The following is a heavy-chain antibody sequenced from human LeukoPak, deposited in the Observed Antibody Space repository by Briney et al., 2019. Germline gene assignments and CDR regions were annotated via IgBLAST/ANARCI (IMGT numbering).Heavy chain of an antibody. V-gene: IGHV3-9*01. Sequence: GGSLRLSCAASGFTFDDYAMHWGRQAPGKGLEWVSGISWNSGSIGYADSVKGRFTISRDNAKNSLYLQMNSLRAEDTALYYCAKARFIAAVTLHGYAFDIWGQGTMVTVSS. CDR3: AKARFIAAVTLHGYAFDI. D-gene: IGHD6-13*01. CDR1: GFTFDDYA. J-gene: IGHJ3*02. CDR2: ISWNSGSI.